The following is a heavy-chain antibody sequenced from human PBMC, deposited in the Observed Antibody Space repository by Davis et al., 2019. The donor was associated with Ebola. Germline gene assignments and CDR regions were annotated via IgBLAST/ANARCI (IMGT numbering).Heavy chain of an antibody. CDR1: GGTFSSYA. J-gene: IGHJ6*02. D-gene: IGHD3-10*01. V-gene: IGHV1-69*13. Sequence: PVKVSCKASGGTFSSYAISRVRQAPGQGLEWMGGIIPIFGTANYAQKFQGRVTITADESTSTAYMELSSLRSEDTAVYYCARGSRESHGDYYYGMDVWGQGTTVTVSS. CDR3: ARGSRESHGDYYYGMDV. CDR2: IIPIFGTA.